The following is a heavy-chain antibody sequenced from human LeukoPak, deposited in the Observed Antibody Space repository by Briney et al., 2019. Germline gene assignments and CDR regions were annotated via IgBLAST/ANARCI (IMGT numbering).Heavy chain of an antibody. CDR1: GFTFSSYA. D-gene: IGHD3-16*01. J-gene: IGHJ3*02. CDR2: LSGSGDAT. V-gene: IGHV3-23*01. CDR3: AKSSHEFGAFDI. Sequence: TGGSLRLSCAASGFTFSSYAMIWVRQAPGKGLQWVSGLSGSGDATYYADSLQGRFTISRDNSKNTLYLQMNSLRAEDTAVYYCAKSSHEFGAFDIWGQGTMVTVSS.